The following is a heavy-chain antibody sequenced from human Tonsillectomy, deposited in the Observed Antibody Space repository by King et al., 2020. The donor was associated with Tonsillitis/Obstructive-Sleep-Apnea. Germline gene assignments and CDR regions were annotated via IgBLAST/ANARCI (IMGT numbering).Heavy chain of an antibody. CDR2: ISGSGDNT. Sequence: VQLVESGGGLVQPGGSLRLSCAASGFTFSSYAMNWVRQAPGKGLEWVSSISGSGDNTYYADSVKGRFTISRDNSKNTLYLQMNSLRAEDTALYYCAKHLWFGELLGYFDYWGQGTLVTVSS. D-gene: IGHD3-10*01. J-gene: IGHJ4*02. V-gene: IGHV3-23*04. CDR1: GFTFSSYA. CDR3: AKHLWFGELLGYFDY.